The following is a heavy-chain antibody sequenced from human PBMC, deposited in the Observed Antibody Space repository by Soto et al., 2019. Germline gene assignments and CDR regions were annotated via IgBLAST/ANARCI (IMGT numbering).Heavy chain of an antibody. CDR3: ARWGTTGGLDV. D-gene: IGHD3-16*01. CDR2: TSYDGSNN. Sequence: QVQLVESGGGVVQPGTSLRLSCVGSGFTFRGYVIHWVRQAPGKGLEWVALTSYDGSNNFYGDSVKGSFTISRHNSRNTVELQMDSLRFEDTALYYCARWGTTGGLDVWGQGTLVSVSS. CDR1: GFTFRGYV. V-gene: IGHV3-33*05. J-gene: IGHJ4*02.